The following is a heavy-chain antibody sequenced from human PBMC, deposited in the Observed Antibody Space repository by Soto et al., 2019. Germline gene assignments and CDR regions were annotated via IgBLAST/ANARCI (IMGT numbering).Heavy chain of an antibody. CDR2: IYHSGST. CDR3: ARVRIAAAGASDY. CDR1: GGSISSSNW. V-gene: IGHV4-4*02. J-gene: IGHJ4*02. Sequence: SETLSLTCAVSGGSISSSNWWSWVRQPPGKGLEWIGEIYHSGSTNYNPSLKSRVTISVDKSKNQFSLKLSSVTAADTAVYYCARVRIAAAGASDYWGQGTLVTVS. D-gene: IGHD6-13*01.